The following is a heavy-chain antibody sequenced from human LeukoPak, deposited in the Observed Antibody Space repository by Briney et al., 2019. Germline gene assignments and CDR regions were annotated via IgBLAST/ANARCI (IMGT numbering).Heavy chain of an antibody. D-gene: IGHD3-22*01. CDR2: ISGSGGRT. Sequence: PGGSLRLSCAASGFTFSSYGMSWVGQAPGKGLEWVSAISGSGGRTYSADSVKGRFPISRDNSKKTLYLQMNSLRAEDTAVYYCAKDVGITMIVVVMGGHDAFGIWGQGTMVTVSS. CDR3: AKDVGITMIVVVMGGHDAFGI. CDR1: GFTFSSYG. J-gene: IGHJ3*02. V-gene: IGHV3-23*01.